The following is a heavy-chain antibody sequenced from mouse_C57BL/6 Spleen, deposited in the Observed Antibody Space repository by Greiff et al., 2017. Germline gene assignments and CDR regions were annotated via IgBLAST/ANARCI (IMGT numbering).Heavy chain of an antibody. V-gene: IGHV5-6*01. Sequence: EVHLVESGGDLVKPGGSLKLSCAASGFTFSSYGMSWVRQTPDKRLEWVATISSGGSYTYYPDSVKGRFTISRDNAKNTLYLQMSSLKSEDTAMYYCARQYYGSSYFDYWGQGTTLTVSS. CDR2: ISSGGSYT. CDR3: ARQYYGSSYFDY. D-gene: IGHD1-1*01. J-gene: IGHJ2*01. CDR1: GFTFSSYG.